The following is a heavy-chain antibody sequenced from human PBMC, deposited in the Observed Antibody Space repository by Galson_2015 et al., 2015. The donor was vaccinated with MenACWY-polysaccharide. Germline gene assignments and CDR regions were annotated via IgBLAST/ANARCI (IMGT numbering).Heavy chain of an antibody. Sequence: SLRLSCAASGFTFKNAWMNWVRQAPEKGLEWVGRIKNNSSGGTADYAAPVKGRFTISSDDSKNMLYLEMNRLKTEATAMYYCTGVRGPAFPEGWFDPWGQGALVTVSS. J-gene: IGHJ5*02. CDR2: IKNNSSGGTA. CDR3: TGVRGPAFPEGWFDP. CDR1: GFTFKNAW. D-gene: IGHD3-10*02. V-gene: IGHV3-15*01.